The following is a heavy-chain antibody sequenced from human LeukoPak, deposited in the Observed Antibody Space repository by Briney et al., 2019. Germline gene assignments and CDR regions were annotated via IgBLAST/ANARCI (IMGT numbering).Heavy chain of an antibody. CDR1: GGSISSYY. CDR3: ARLAGIPAYYFDY. CDR2: IYYSGST. J-gene: IGHJ4*02. V-gene: IGHV4-59*01. Sequence: SETLSLTCTVSGGSISSYYWSXXRQPPGKGXXXIGYIYYSGSTNYNPSLKSRVTISVDTSKNQFSLKLSSATAADTAVYYCARLAGIPAYYFDYWGQGTLVTVSS.